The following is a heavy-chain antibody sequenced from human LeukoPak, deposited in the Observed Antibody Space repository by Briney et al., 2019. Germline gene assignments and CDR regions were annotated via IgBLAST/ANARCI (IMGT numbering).Heavy chain of an antibody. D-gene: IGHD2/OR15-2a*01. CDR2: ISYDGSNK. Sequence: GGSLRLSCAASGLTFSSYAMHWVRQAAGKGLEWVAVISYDGSNKYYADSVKGRFTISRDNSKNTLYLQMNSLRAEDTAVYYCARDRWAKSITLNWFDPWGQEPWSPSPQ. CDR1: GLTFSSYA. CDR3: ARDRWAKSITLNWFDP. J-gene: IGHJ5*02. V-gene: IGHV3-30-3*01.